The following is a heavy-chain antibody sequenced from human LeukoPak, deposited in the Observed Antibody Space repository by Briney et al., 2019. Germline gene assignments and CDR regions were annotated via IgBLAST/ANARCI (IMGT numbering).Heavy chain of an antibody. CDR2: INPDGGA. CDR3: ARGPPEYCSGGSCYSGRNWIDP. Sequence: ASVKVSCKASGYTFTGYYMHWVRQAPGQGLEWMGWINPDGGADYAQKFQGRVTMTRDTSISTAYMALSRLRSDDTAVYYCARGPPEYCSGGSCYSGRNWIDPWGQGTLVTVSS. V-gene: IGHV1-2*02. J-gene: IGHJ5*02. CDR1: GYTFTGYY. D-gene: IGHD2-15*01.